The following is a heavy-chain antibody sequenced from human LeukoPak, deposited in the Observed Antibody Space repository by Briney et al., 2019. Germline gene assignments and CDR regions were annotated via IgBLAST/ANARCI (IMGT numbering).Heavy chain of an antibody. CDR3: ARAPGVMTAFDY. J-gene: IGHJ4*02. V-gene: IGHV4-59*01. D-gene: IGHD2-21*02. CDR1: GGSISNYY. CDR2: IYYNGIT. Sequence: SETLSLTCAVSGGSISNYYWSWIRQPPGKGLEWIAFIYYNGITNYNPSLRSRVTISVETSKNQFSLKVSSVTAADTAVYYCARAPGVMTAFDYWAREPWSPSPQ.